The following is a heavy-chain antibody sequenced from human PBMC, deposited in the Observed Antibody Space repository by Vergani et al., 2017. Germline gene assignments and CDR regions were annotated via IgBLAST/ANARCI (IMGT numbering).Heavy chain of an antibody. CDR1: GGSISSGDYY. J-gene: IGHJ5*02. Sequence: QVQLPESGPGLVKPSQTLSLTCTVSGGSISSGDYYWSWIRQPPGKGLEWIGYIYYSWSTYYNPSLKSRVTISVDPSKNQFSLKLSSVTAADTAVYYCARVKQDIVVVPAADNWFDPWGQGTLVTVSS. V-gene: IGHV4-30-4*08. CDR3: ARVKQDIVVVPAADNWFDP. D-gene: IGHD2-2*01. CDR2: IYYSWST.